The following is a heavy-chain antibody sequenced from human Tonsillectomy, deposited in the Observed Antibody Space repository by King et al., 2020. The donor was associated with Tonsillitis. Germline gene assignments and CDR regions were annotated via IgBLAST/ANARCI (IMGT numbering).Heavy chain of an antibody. J-gene: IGHJ3*02. Sequence: VQLVESGGGLVKPGGSLRLSCAASGFTVSSTYVSWVRQTPGKGLEWLSVIYDVDNTYYADSVRGRFTISRHKSENMLYLQMNSLRTEDTAVYYCARGYNWNPNLSAFDIWCQGTMVTVSS. CDR1: GFTVSSTY. CDR2: IYDVDNT. V-gene: IGHV3-53*04. CDR3: ARGYNWNPNLSAFDI. D-gene: IGHD1-20*01.